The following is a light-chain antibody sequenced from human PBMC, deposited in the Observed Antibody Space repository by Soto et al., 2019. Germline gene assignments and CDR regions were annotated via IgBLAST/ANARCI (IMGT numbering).Light chain of an antibody. V-gene: IGLV2-11*01. J-gene: IGLJ2*01. CDR2: DVS. Sequence: QSALTQPRSVSGSPGQSVTISCTGTSSDVGGYNYVSWYQQHPGKAPKLMIYDVSKRPSGVPDRFSGSKSGNTASLTISGLQAEDEADYYCCSYAGSYTFLFGGGTNSPS. CDR3: CSYAGSYTFL. CDR1: SSDVGGYNY.